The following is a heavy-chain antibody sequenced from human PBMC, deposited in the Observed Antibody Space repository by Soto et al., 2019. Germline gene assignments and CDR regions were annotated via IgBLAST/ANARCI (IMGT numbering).Heavy chain of an antibody. Sequence: PGGSLRLSCAASGFTFSSYAMHWVRQAPGKGLEWVAVISYDGSNKYYADSVKGRFTISRDNSKNTLYLQMNSLRADDTAVYYCARSYYDFWSGYPPPDHYYYGMDVWGQGTTVTVSS. D-gene: IGHD3-3*01. V-gene: IGHV3-30-3*01. CDR2: ISYDGSNK. CDR1: GFTFSSYA. CDR3: ARSYYDFWSGYPPPDHYYYGMDV. J-gene: IGHJ6*02.